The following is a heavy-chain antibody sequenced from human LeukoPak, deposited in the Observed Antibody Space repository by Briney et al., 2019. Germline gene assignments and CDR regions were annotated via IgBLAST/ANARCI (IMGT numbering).Heavy chain of an antibody. CDR2: INPNSGDT. Sequence: GASVKVSCKASGYTFTGYYLHWVRQAPGQGLEWMGWINPNSGDTNYAQKFQGRVTMTRDTSINTAYMELSRLTSDDTAVYYCAREEVRATGRSAFDYWGQGTLVTVSS. D-gene: IGHD1-26*01. CDR1: GYTFTGYY. CDR3: AREEVRATGRSAFDY. V-gene: IGHV1-2*02. J-gene: IGHJ4*02.